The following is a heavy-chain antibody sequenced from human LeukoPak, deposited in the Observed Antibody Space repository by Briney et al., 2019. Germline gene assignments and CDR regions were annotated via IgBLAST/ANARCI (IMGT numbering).Heavy chain of an antibody. J-gene: IGHJ4*02. D-gene: IGHD5-12*01. CDR1: GGSISSGGYY. CDR2: VYFSRIT. V-gene: IGHV4-31*03. Sequence: PSHTLSLTCTVSGGSISSGGYYWSWIRQHPGKGLGRIEHVYFSRITYYNPSLKSRLTISLDRSKDQFYLEVNSVTAADTAVYFCARDGVRYSGYGAFDYWGQGALVTVSS. CDR3: ARDGVRYSGYGAFDY.